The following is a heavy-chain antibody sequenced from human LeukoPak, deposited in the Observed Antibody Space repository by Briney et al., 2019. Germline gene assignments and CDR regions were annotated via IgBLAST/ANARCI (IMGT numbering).Heavy chain of an antibody. Sequence: SETLSLTCAVYGGSFSGYYWSWIRQPPGKGLEWIGEINHSGSTNYNSSLKSRVTISVDTSKNQFSLKLSSVTAADTAVYYCARAWLGYCSSTSCYAAPRKYYFDYWGQGTLVTVSS. CDR1: GGSFSGYY. D-gene: IGHD2-2*01. CDR2: INHSGST. CDR3: ARAWLGYCSSTSCYAAPRKYYFDY. V-gene: IGHV4-34*01. J-gene: IGHJ4*02.